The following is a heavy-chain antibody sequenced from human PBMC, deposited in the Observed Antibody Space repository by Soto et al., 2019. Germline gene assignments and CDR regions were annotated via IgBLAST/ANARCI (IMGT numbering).Heavy chain of an antibody. CDR1: GGSISSSNW. V-gene: IGHV4-4*02. CDR2: IYHSGST. Sequence: PSETLSLTCTVSGGSISSSNWWSWVRQPPGKGLEWIGEIYHSGSTNYNPSLKSRVTISVDKSKNQFSLKLSSVTAADTAVYYCARASYYYGSGRHAHYYFDYWGQGTLVTVSS. CDR3: ARASYYYGSGRHAHYYFDY. J-gene: IGHJ4*02. D-gene: IGHD3-10*01.